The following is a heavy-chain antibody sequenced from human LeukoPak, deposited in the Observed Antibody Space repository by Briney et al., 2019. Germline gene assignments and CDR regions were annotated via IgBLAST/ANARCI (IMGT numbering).Heavy chain of an antibody. Sequence: GGSLRLSCAASGFTFSSYAMSWVRRAPGKGLEWVSAISGSGGSTYYADSVKGRFTISRDNSKNTLYLQMNSLRAEDTAVYYCAKVPRWEVAGDFDYWGQGTLVTVSS. J-gene: IGHJ4*02. V-gene: IGHV3-23*01. CDR2: ISGSGGST. D-gene: IGHD6-19*01. CDR1: GFTFSSYA. CDR3: AKVPRWEVAGDFDY.